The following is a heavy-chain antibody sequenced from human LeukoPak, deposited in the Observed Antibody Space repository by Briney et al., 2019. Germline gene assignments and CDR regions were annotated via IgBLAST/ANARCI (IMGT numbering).Heavy chain of an antibody. Sequence: PSETLSLTCAVSGGSISSGGYSWSWIRQPPGKGLEWIGYIYHSGSTYYNPSLKSRVTISVDRSKNQFSLKLSSVTAADTAVYYCARDVGGLDYWGQGTLVTVSS. CDR1: GGSISSGGYS. V-gene: IGHV4-30-2*01. CDR3: ARDVGGLDY. D-gene: IGHD3-16*01. CDR2: IYHSGST. J-gene: IGHJ4*02.